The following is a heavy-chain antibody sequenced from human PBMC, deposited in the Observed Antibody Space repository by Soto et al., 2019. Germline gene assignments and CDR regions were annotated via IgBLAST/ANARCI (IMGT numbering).Heavy chain of an antibody. J-gene: IGHJ6*02. CDR2: IGTAGDT. CDR1: GFTFSSYD. CDR3: AREGGSYPGGMGV. V-gene: IGHV3-13*01. D-gene: IGHD3-10*01. Sequence: LRLSCAASGFTFSSYDMHWVRQATGKGLEWVSAIGTAGDTYYPGSVKGRFTSSRENAKNSLYLQMNSLRAGDTAVYCCAREGGSYPGGMGVWGRGTTVTVSS.